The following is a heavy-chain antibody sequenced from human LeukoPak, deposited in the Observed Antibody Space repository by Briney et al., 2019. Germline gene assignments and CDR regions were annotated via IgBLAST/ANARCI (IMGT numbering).Heavy chain of an antibody. CDR3: ASQGGGGSFDY. V-gene: IGHV3-21*01. J-gene: IGHJ4*02. Sequence: GGSLRLSCAASGFTFSSYSMNWVRQAPGKGLEWVSSISSSSSYIYYADSVKGRFTISRDNAKNSLYLQMNSLRTEDTAVYYCASQGGGGSFDYWGQGTLVTVSS. CDR1: GFTFSSYS. D-gene: IGHD2-15*01. CDR2: ISSSSSYI.